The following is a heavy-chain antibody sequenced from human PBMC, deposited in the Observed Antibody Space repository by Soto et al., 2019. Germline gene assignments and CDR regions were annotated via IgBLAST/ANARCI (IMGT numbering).Heavy chain of an antibody. CDR3: ARGGTSGWLKGAYDV. D-gene: IGHD6-19*01. CDR1: GGTINKHA. J-gene: IGHJ3*01. V-gene: IGHV1-69*01. Sequence: QVQLVQSGAEVKKPGSSVKVSCRASGGTINKHAITWVRRAPGHGLEWLGGIIPMFGIPNYPQKFQGRVTITADDSTNTSHMELIGLTSDDTAVYYCARGGTSGWLKGAYDVWGQGTLVTV. CDR2: IIPMFGIP.